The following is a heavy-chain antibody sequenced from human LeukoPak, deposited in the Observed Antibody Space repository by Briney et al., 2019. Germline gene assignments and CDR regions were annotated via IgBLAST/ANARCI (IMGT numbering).Heavy chain of an antibody. V-gene: IGHV3-21*01. Sequence: PSETLSLTCAVYGGSFSGYYWSWIRQAPGKGLEWVSSISSSSTYIYYADSVKGRFTISRDNAKNSLYLQMNSLRAEDTAVYYCAKSSGWNYYYYYMDVWGKGTTVIASS. J-gene: IGHJ6*03. D-gene: IGHD6-19*01. CDR1: GGSFSGYY. CDR3: AKSSGWNYYYYYMDV. CDR2: ISSSSTYI.